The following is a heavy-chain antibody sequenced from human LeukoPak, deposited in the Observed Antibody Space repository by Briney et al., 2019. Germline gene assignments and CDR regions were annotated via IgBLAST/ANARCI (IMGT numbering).Heavy chain of an antibody. V-gene: IGHV5-10-1*01. CDR3: ARLRVDIVPNDLDL. CDR2: IEPIDSYS. Sequence: GESLRISCQGSGYSFSRYWINWVRQVPGKGLEWMGRIEPIDSYSKYSPSFEGHVTFSTDNSINTAYLQWNSLKASDSAIYYCARLRVDIVPNDLDLWGRGTLITVSS. CDR1: GYSFSRYW. J-gene: IGHJ5*02. D-gene: IGHD5-12*01.